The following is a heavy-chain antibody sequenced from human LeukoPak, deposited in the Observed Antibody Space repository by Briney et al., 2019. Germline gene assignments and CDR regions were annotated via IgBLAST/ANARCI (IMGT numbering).Heavy chain of an antibody. J-gene: IGHJ5*02. CDR3: GRDVYDSGGYYLGIDP. D-gene: IGHD3-22*01. CDR1: GGSISSSSYY. CDR2: IYYSGST. V-gene: IGHV4-39*07. Sequence: SETLSLTCTVSGGSISSSSYYWGWIRQPPGKGLEWIGSIYYSGSTYYNPSLKSRVTISVDASKNLLSLRLSSVTAADTAVYYCGRDVYDSGGYYLGIDPWGQGMLVTVSS.